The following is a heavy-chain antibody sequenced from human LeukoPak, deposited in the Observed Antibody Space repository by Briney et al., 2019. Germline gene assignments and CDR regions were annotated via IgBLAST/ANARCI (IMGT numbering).Heavy chain of an antibody. Sequence: SGGSLRLSCAASGFTFSSYAMSWVRQAPGKGLEWVSAISGSGGSTYYADSVKGRFTISRDNSKNTLYLQMNSLRAEDTAVYYCAKDIGRITGAFDIWGQGTMVTVSS. V-gene: IGHV3-23*01. J-gene: IGHJ3*02. CDR3: AKDIGRITGAFDI. D-gene: IGHD3-10*01. CDR1: GFTFSSYA. CDR2: ISGSGGST.